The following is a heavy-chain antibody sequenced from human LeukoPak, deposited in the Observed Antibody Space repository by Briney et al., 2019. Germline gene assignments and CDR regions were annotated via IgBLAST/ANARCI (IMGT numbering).Heavy chain of an antibody. Sequence: ASVKVSCTASGYTFTGYYMHWVRQAPGQGLEWTGWINPNSGGTNYAQKFQGRVTMTRDTSISTAYMELSRLRSDDTAVYYCARGDIVGATSVLDWGQGTLVTVSS. D-gene: IGHD1-26*01. CDR3: ARGDIVGATSVLD. V-gene: IGHV1-2*02. CDR1: GYTFTGYY. J-gene: IGHJ4*02. CDR2: INPNSGGT.